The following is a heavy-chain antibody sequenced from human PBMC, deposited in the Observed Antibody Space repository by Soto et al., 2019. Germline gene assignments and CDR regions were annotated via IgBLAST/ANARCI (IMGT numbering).Heavy chain of an antibody. V-gene: IGHV4-31*03. D-gene: IGHD3-16*01. CDR3: AREISLGPARSQTTNWFDP. Sequence: PSETLSLTCTVSGGSISSGGYYWSWIRQHPGKGLEWIGYIYYSGSTYYNPSLKSRVTISVDTSKNQFSLKLSSVTAADTAVYYCAREISLGPARSQTTNWFDPWGQGTLVTVSS. CDR2: IYYSGST. CDR1: GGSISSGGYY. J-gene: IGHJ5*02.